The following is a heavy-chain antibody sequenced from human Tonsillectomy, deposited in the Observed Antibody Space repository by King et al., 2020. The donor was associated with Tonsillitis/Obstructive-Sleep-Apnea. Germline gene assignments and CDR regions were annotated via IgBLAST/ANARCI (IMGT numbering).Heavy chain of an antibody. J-gene: IGHJ4*02. CDR2: ISYDGSNK. D-gene: IGHD1-26*01. Sequence: VQLVESGGGVVQPGRSLRLSCAASGFTFSSYAMHWVRQAPGKGLEWVAVISYDGSNKYYADSVKGRFTISRDNSKSTLYLQMNSLRAEDTAVYYCARAVGGSQLDYWGQGTLVTVSS. CDR1: GFTFSSYA. V-gene: IGHV3-30*04. CDR3: ARAVGGSQLDY.